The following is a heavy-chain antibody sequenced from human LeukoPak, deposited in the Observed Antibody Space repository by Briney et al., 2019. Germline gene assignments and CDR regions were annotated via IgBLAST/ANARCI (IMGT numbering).Heavy chain of an antibody. Sequence: SETLSLTCAVYGGSFSGYYWSWIRQPPGKGLEWIGEINHSGSTNYNPSLKSRVTISEDTSKNQFSLKLSSVTAADTAVYYCARSLLSTALDAFDIWGQGTMVTVSS. J-gene: IGHJ3*02. CDR2: INHSGST. CDR3: ARSLLSTALDAFDI. V-gene: IGHV4-34*01. CDR1: GGSFSGYY. D-gene: IGHD5-18*01.